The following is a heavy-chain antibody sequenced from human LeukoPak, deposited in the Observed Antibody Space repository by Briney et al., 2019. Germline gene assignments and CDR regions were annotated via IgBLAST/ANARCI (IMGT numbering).Heavy chain of an antibody. CDR2: ISYDGSNK. Sequence: GGSLRLSCAASGFTFSSYATHWVRQAPGKGLEWVAVISYDGSNKYYADSVKGRFTISRDNSKNTLYLQMNSLRAEDTAVYYCARETTVTTPGVAPGGYFDYWGQGTLVTVSS. V-gene: IGHV3-30-3*01. D-gene: IGHD4-11*01. J-gene: IGHJ4*02. CDR3: ARETTVTTPGVAPGGYFDY. CDR1: GFTFSSYA.